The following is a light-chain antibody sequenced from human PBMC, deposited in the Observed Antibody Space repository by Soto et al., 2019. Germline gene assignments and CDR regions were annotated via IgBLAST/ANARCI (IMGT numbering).Light chain of an antibody. V-gene: IGKV3-20*01. J-gene: IGKJ1*01. CDR3: QQYSSLWT. Sequence: EIVLTQSPGTLSLSPGERATRSCRTSQSVSNNYLAWYQQKPGQAPRLLIYGASSRATGIPDRFSGSGSGTDFTLSSSRLEPEDFAGYYCQQYSSLWTFGQGTKVEIK. CDR2: GAS. CDR1: QSVSNNY.